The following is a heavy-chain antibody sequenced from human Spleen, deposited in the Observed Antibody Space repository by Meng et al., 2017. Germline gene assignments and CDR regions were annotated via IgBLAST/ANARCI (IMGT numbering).Heavy chain of an antibody. D-gene: IGHD1-26*01. CDR2: ISGLGGST. J-gene: IGHJ4*02. Sequence: SCAASGFTFNNYVMGWVRQAPGKGLEWVSAISGLGGSTHYADSVRGRFTISRDNAKNTLYLQMDSLRAEDTAVYYCVKDQWEPSFDYWGQGTLVTVSS. CDR3: VKDQWEPSFDY. CDR1: GFTFNNYV. V-gene: IGHV3-23*01.